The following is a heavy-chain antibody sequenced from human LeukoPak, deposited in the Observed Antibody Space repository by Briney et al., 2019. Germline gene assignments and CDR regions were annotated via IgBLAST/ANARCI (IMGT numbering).Heavy chain of an antibody. CDR3: AKAGRVRYYYDSNDWFDP. CDR1: GFTFDDYA. J-gene: IGHJ5*02. CDR2: ISWNSGSI. Sequence: PGRSLRLSCAASGFTFDDYAMHWVRQAPGKGLEWVSGISWNSGSIGYADSVKGRFTISRDNAKNSLYLQMNSLRAEDTALYYCAKAGRVRYYYDSNDWFDPWGQGTLVTVSS. D-gene: IGHD3-22*01. V-gene: IGHV3-9*01.